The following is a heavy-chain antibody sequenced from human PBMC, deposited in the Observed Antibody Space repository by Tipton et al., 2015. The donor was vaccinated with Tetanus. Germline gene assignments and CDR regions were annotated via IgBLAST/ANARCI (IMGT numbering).Heavy chain of an antibody. CDR1: GYTFTGYY. D-gene: IGHD4-17*01. Sequence: QLVQSGAEVKKPGALVKVSCKASGYTFTGYYMHWVRQAPGQGLEWMGWINPNSGGTNYAQKFQGRVTMTADNSMGTAYMDLSSVRSDDTAVYYCARCNDYGSLTPIDLWGPGTRVTVSS. J-gene: IGHJ5*02. CDR3: ARCNDYGSLTPIDL. V-gene: IGHV1-2*02. CDR2: INPNSGGT.